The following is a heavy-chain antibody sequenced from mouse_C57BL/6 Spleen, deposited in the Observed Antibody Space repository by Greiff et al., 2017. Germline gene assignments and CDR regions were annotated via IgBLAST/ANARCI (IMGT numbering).Heavy chain of an antibody. V-gene: IGHV1-81*01. D-gene: IGHD2-10*02. CDR2: IYPRSGNT. CDR3: ARGEYLAY. J-gene: IGHJ3*01. Sequence: QVQLKESGAELARPGASVKLSCKASGYTFTSYGISWVKQRTGQGLEWIGEIYPRSGNTYYNEKFKGKATLTADKSSSTAYMELRSLTSEDSAVYFCARGEYLAYWGQGTLVTVSA. CDR1: GYTFTSYG.